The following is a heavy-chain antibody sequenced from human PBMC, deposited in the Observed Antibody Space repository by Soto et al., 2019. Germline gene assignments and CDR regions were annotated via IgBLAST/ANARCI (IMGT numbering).Heavy chain of an antibody. V-gene: IGHV4-28*01. CDR2: IYYSGST. CDR1: GYSISSSSW. J-gene: IGHJ6*02. Sequence: SETLSLTCAVSGYSISSSSWWGWIRQPPGKGLEWIGYIYYSGSTYYNASLKSRVTMSVDTSKNQFSLKLSSVTAVDTAVYYCARTLQDYGMDVWGQGTTVTVSS. CDR3: ARTLQDYGMDV.